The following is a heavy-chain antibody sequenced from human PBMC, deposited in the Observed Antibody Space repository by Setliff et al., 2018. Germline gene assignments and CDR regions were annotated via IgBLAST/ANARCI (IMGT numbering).Heavy chain of an antibody. D-gene: IGHD3-3*01. CDR2: VYYSGTA. CDR1: GGSFTPYY. CDR3: ARMSGFQYIDV. V-gene: IGHV4-59*08. J-gene: IGHJ6*03. Sequence: SETLSLTCTVSGGSFTPYYGSWIRQPPGKGLEWIGFVYYSGTATYNPSLKSRVTVTVDTSKNQFSLSLTSVTAEDTAVYYCARMSGFQYIDVWDKGTTVTVS.